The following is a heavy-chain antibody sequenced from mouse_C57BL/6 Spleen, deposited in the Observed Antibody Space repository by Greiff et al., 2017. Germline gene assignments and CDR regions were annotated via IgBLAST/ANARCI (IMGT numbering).Heavy chain of an antibody. Sequence: VQLQQSGAELMKPGASVKLSCKATGYTFTGYWIEWVKQRPGHGLEWIGEILPGSGSTTYNEKFKGKATFTADTSSNTAYMQLSSLTTEDSAIYYCAMGTTDWYFDVWGTGTTVTVSS. V-gene: IGHV1-9*01. D-gene: IGHD1-1*01. CDR1: GYTFTGYW. J-gene: IGHJ1*03. CDR3: AMGTTDWYFDV. CDR2: ILPGSGST.